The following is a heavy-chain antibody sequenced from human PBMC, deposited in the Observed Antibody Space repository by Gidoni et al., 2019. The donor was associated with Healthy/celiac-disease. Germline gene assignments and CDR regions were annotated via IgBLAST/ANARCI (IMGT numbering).Heavy chain of an antibody. CDR2: IYWNDDK. V-gene: IGHV2-5*01. CDR3: AHSGSRSSSWDY. CDR1: GFSLSTHGVG. Sequence: QITLKESVPTLVKPTQTLTLTCTFSGFSLSTHGVGVGWIRQPPGKALEWLALIYWNDDKRYSPSLKTRLTITKDSSKNQVVLTMTNMDPVDTATYYCAHSGSRSSSWDYWGQGTLGTVSS. D-gene: IGHD6-13*01. J-gene: IGHJ4*02.